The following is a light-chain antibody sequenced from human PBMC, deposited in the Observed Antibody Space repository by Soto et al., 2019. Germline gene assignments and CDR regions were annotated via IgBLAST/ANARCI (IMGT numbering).Light chain of an antibody. Sequence: QSVLTQPGSVSGSPGQSITISCSGTSSDIGSYNLVSWYQQHPGKAPKVIIFEGSRLPSGVSSRFSGSKSGNTATLTISGLRPEDEADYYCSSYAGSNVLEVFGGGTKLTVL. CDR2: EGS. V-gene: IGLV2-23*01. CDR3: SSYAGSNVLEV. CDR1: SSDIGSYNL. J-gene: IGLJ2*01.